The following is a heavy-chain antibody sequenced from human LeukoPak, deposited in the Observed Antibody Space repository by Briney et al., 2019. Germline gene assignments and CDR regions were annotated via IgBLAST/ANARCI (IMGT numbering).Heavy chain of an antibody. J-gene: IGHJ4*02. Sequence: SETLSLTCTVSGGSISTYHWSWIRQPPEKGLEWIGYISYSGSTNYNPSLQSRVTISVGTSKNQFSLKLTSVTAADTAVYYCAREPTLTTFGYWGQGTLVTVSS. V-gene: IGHV4-59*01. CDR3: AREPTLTTFGY. CDR2: ISYSGST. D-gene: IGHD4-17*01. CDR1: GGSISTYH.